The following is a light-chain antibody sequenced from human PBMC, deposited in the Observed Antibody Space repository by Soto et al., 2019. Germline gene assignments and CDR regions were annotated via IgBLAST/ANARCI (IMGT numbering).Light chain of an antibody. V-gene: IGLV2-14*01. CDR3: SSYTSTSTLVV. Sequence: QSALTQPASVSGSPGQSITISCTGTSSDVGGYNYVSWYQQHPGKAPKLMVYDVSNWPSGVSNRFSGSKSGNTASLIISGLQAEDEADYYCSSYTSTSTLVVFGTGTKVTVL. CDR1: SSDVGGYNY. J-gene: IGLJ1*01. CDR2: DVS.